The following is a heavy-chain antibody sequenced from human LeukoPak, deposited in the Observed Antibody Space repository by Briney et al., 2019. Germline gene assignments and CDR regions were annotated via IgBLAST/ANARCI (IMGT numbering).Heavy chain of an antibody. V-gene: IGHV3-21*01. D-gene: IGHD3-10*01. CDR1: GFTFISYS. CDR3: ARDYGSGSYFNAYYYYYMDV. Sequence: GGSLRLSCAAPGFTFISYSMNWVRQAPGKGLEWVSSISSSSSYIYYADSVKGRFTISRDNAKNSLFLQMNSLRAEDTAVYYCARDYGSGSYFNAYYYYYMDVWGKGTTVTVSS. CDR2: ISSSSSYI. J-gene: IGHJ6*03.